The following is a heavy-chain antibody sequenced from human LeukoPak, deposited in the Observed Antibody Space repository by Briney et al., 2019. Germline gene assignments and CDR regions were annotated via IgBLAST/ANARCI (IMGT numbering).Heavy chain of an antibody. Sequence: SVKVSCKASGGTFSSYAISWVRQAPGQGLEWMGRIIPIFGTANYAQKFQGRVTITTDESKSTAYMELSSLRSEDTAVYYCARDLTRLYSSFDYWGQGTLVTVSS. J-gene: IGHJ4*02. V-gene: IGHV1-69*05. CDR3: ARDLTRLYSSFDY. D-gene: IGHD6-13*01. CDR2: IIPIFGTA. CDR1: GGTFSSYA.